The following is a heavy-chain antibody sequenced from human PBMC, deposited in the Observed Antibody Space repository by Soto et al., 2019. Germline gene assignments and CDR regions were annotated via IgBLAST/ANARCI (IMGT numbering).Heavy chain of an antibody. V-gene: IGHV4-59*01. J-gene: IGHJ4*02. CDR3: ARRYGGNFDY. Sequence: QVQLQESGPGLVKPSETLSLTCTVSGGSISGYYWSWIRQPPGKGLEWIGYIYYSGSTNYNPSLKSRVTISVDTSKNQFYLKLSSVTAADTAVYYCARRYGGNFDYWGQGTLVTVSS. CDR1: GGSISGYY. CDR2: IYYSGST. D-gene: IGHD1-26*01.